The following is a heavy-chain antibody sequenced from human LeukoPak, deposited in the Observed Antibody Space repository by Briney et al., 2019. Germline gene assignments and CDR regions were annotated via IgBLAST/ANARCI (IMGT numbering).Heavy chain of an antibody. Sequence: ASVKVSCKASGYTFTSYGISWVRQAPGQGLEWMGRIIPIFGIANYAQKFQGRVTITADKSTSTAYMELSSLRSEDTAVYYCARVRSIVVVPAASEVGFDYWGQGTLVTVSS. D-gene: IGHD2-2*01. CDR3: ARVRSIVVVPAASEVGFDY. J-gene: IGHJ4*02. CDR2: IIPIFGIA. V-gene: IGHV1-69*04. CDR1: GYTFTSYG.